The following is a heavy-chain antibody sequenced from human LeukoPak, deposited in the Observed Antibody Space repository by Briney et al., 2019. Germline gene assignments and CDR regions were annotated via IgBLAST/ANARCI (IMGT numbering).Heavy chain of an antibody. CDR1: GGSISSYY. CDR3: ARTTVPPPDYYYYGMDV. CDR2: IYYSGST. D-gene: IGHD4-17*01. J-gene: IGHJ6*02. V-gene: IGHV4-59*01. Sequence: PSETLSLTCTVSGGSISSYYWSWIRQPPGKGLEWIGYIYYSGSTNYNPSLKSRVTISVDTSKNQFSLKLSSVTAADTAVYYCARTTVPPPDYYYYGMDVWGQGTTVTVSS.